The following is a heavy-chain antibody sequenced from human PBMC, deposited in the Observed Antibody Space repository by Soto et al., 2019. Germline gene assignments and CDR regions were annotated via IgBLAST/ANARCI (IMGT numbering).Heavy chain of an antibody. Sequence: QVQLVQSGAEVKKPGASVRVSCTASGYTFTSYDIYWVRQATGQGLEWMGWMNPFSGNAVYTQKFQDRVTMTRDTSINTAYMEMSGLRSEDTDVYYCTRDQGHHWGQGSLVTVSS. CDR3: TRDQGHH. CDR1: GYTFTSYD. D-gene: IGHD2-2*01. V-gene: IGHV1-8*01. CDR2: MNPFSGNA. J-gene: IGHJ4*02.